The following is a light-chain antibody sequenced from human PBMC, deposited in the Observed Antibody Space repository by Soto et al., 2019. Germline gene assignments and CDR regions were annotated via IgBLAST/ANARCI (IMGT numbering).Light chain of an antibody. CDR3: CSYAGRSTWDVV. CDR1: SSDVGGSGL. V-gene: IGLV2-23*01. CDR2: EGF. Sequence: QSVLTQPASLSGSPGQSITISCTGTSSDVGGSGLVSWYQFHPGKAPKLLIFEGFKRPSGISNRFSGSKSGSTASLTISGLRAEDEADYYCCSYAGRSTWDVVFGGGTKLTVL. J-gene: IGLJ2*01.